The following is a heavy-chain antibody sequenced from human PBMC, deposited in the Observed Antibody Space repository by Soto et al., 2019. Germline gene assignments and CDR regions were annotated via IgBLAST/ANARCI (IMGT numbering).Heavy chain of an antibody. CDR3: AKEQSPFLAKYRKGAIDY. J-gene: IGHJ4*02. D-gene: IGHD3-16*02. V-gene: IGHV3-23*01. CDR2: ISGSGGST. Sequence: PGGSLRLSCAASGFTFSSYAMSWVRQAPGKGLEWVSAISGSGGSTYYADSVKGRFTISRDNSKNTLYLQMNSLRAEDTAVYYCAKEQSPFLAKYRKGAIDYWGQGTLVTVSS. CDR1: GFTFSSYA.